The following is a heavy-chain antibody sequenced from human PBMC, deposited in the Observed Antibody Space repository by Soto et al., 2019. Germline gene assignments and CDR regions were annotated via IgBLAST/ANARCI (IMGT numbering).Heavy chain of an antibody. V-gene: IGHV1-69*12. J-gene: IGHJ2*01. Sequence: QVQLVQSGAEVKKPGSSVKVSCKASGGTFSNYPVSWVRQAPGQGLEWMGGIIPIFGTVNYAQKFQGRLTXTADASPSTAYMELSSLRSEDTAVYYCARGNHRWLQLWYFDLWGRGTLVTVSS. CDR2: IIPIFGTV. CDR1: GGTFSNYP. CDR3: ARGNHRWLQLWYFDL. D-gene: IGHD5-12*01.